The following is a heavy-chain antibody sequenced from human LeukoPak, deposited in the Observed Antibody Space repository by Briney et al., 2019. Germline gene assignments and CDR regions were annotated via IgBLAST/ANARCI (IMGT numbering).Heavy chain of an antibody. CDR1: GGSIRYYF. V-gene: IGHV4-59*01. CDR2: IDYCGNT. Sequence: SETLSFTFTVSGGSIRYYFWSWIRPPPAKGLAWIGYIDYCGNTNYNPPLKSRVTISVDTSKNQISLNLSSVTAADAAVYYCARPVADTRYAFEIWGQGTMVTVSS. D-gene: IGHD6-19*01. J-gene: IGHJ3*02. CDR3: ARPVADTRYAFEI.